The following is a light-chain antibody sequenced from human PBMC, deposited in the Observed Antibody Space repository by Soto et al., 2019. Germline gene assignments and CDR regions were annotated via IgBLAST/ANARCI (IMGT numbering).Light chain of an antibody. V-gene: IGKV1-5*03. CDR3: QQYNSYALT. CDR2: KTS. Sequence: DIQMTQSPSTLSASVGDRVTITCRASQSISSWLAWYQQKPGKAPKLLIYKTSSLESGVPSRFSGSGSGTEFTLTISSLQPDDFATYYCQQYNSYALTFGGGTKVEIK. CDR1: QSISSW. J-gene: IGKJ4*01.